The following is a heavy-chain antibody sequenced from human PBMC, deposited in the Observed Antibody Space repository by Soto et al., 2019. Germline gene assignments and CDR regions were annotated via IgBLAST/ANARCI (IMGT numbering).Heavy chain of an antibody. J-gene: IGHJ6*02. Sequence: SETLSLTCAVYGGSFSGYYWSWIRQPPGKGLEWIGEINHSGSTNYNPSLKSRVTISVDTSKNQFSLKLSSVTAADTAVYYCARVQRYSYGGPRNYYYYGMDVWGQGTTVTVSS. D-gene: IGHD5-18*01. CDR1: GGSFSGYY. CDR3: ARVQRYSYGGPRNYYYYGMDV. CDR2: INHSGST. V-gene: IGHV4-34*01.